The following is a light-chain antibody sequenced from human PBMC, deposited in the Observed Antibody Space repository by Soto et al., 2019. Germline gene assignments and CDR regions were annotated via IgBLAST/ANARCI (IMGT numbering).Light chain of an antibody. J-gene: IGKJ1*01. CDR3: QQFGSSPWT. V-gene: IGKV3-20*01. CDR2: GAS. Sequence: EIVLTQSPATLSLSPGERATLSCRASQSVTSTYLAWYKHKPGQPPRLLIFGASSRATGVPDRFSGSGSGTDFTLTISRLEPEDFAVYYCQQFGSSPWTFGQGTKVDIK. CDR1: QSVTSTY.